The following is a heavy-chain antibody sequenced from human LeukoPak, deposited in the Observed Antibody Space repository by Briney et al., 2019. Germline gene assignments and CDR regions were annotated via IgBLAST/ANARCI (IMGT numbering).Heavy chain of an antibody. CDR3: ARRGPYSGYS. CDR2: IYYSGST. V-gene: IGHV4-39*01. Sequence: NPSETLSLTCTVSGGSISSSSYYWGWIRQPPGKGLEWIGSIYYSGSTYYNPSLKSRVTISVDTSKNQFSLKLSSVTAADTAVYYCARRGPYSGYSWGQGTLVTVSS. D-gene: IGHD5-12*01. CDR1: GGSISSSSYY. J-gene: IGHJ4*02.